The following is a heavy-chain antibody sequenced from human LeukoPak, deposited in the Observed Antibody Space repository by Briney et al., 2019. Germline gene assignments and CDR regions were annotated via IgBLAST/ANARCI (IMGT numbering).Heavy chain of an antibody. CDR3: AGSTVTRLAEYFQH. J-gene: IGHJ1*01. V-gene: IGHV1-69*01. CDR1: RRTFSSYA. Sequence: GSSVKVSCKASRRTFSSYAISLVRHAPGKVLECMGAIIPIFGTANYAQKFQGRVTITADESTSTAYMELSSLRSEDTAVYYCAGSTVTRLAEYFQHWGQGTLVTVSS. CDR2: IIPIFGTA. D-gene: IGHD4-17*01.